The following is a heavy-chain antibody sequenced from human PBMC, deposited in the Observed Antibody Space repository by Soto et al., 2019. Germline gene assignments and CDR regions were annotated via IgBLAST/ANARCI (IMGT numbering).Heavy chain of an antibody. J-gene: IGHJ3*01. CDR1: GFLFSSSA. CDR3: APTRLSGSSL. Sequence: GASVKVSCKTSGFLFSSSAVHWVRQSRGQHLEWIAWIVVGSGDTNYAHSFQDRVTITRDMSTNTAYMKLSGLRSDDTAIYYCAPTRLSGSSLWGQGTMVTVSS. CDR2: IVVGSGDT. D-gene: IGHD5-12*01. V-gene: IGHV1-58*01.